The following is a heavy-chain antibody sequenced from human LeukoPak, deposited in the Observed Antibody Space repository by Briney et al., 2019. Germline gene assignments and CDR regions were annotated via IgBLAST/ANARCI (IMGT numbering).Heavy chain of an antibody. CDR1: GYTFTSYD. J-gene: IGHJ4*02. D-gene: IGHD3-16*01. Sequence: GASVKVSCKASGYTFTSYDFNWERQAHGQGLELMGWINPNSSNTGYAHKFQGRVTMTRKTTMSTAHMKLSRLRSEDTAVYYCARGQGEYIWGSYWRWGQGTLVTVSS. CDR2: INPNSSNT. V-gene: IGHV1-8*02. CDR3: ARGQGEYIWGSYWR.